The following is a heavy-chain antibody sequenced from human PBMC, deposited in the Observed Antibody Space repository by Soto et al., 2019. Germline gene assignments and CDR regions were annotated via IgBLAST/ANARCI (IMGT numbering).Heavy chain of an antibody. V-gene: IGHV3-33*01. J-gene: IGHJ4*02. CDR1: GFTFSSYG. D-gene: IGHD3-22*01. Sequence: SLRLSCAASGFTFSSYGMHWVRQAPGKGLEWVAVIWYDGSNKYYADSVKGRFTISRDNSKNTLYLQMNNLRAEDTAVYYCARDVRRNYYDSSGYYDYWGQGVLVTVSS. CDR3: ARDVRRNYYDSSGYYDY. CDR2: IWYDGSNK.